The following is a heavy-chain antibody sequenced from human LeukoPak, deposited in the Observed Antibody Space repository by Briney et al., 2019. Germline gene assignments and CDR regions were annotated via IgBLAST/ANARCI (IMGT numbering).Heavy chain of an antibody. CDR1: GGSMSPYH. V-gene: IGHV4-59*01. CDR3: ARDRTGYCSSTSCYGVYGMDV. D-gene: IGHD2-2*03. J-gene: IGHJ6*02. CDR2: IYYSGST. Sequence: SETLSLTCTVSGGSMSPYHWGWIRQPPGKGLEWIGYIYYSGSTNYNPSLKSRVTISVDTSKNQFSLKLSSVTAADTAVYYCARDRTGYCSSTSCYGVYGMDVWGQGTTVTVSS.